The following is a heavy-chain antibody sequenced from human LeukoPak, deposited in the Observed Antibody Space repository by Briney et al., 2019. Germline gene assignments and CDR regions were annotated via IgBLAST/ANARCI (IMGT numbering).Heavy chain of an antibody. J-gene: IGHJ4*02. Sequence: GGSLRLSCAASGFTFSSYAMSWVRQAPGKGLEWVSAISGSGGSTYYADSVKGRFTISRDNSKNTLHLQMNSLRAEDTAVYYRAKGAYYYDSSGYLYYFDYWGQGTLVTVSS. D-gene: IGHD3-22*01. CDR1: GFTFSSYA. CDR3: AKGAYYYDSSGYLYYFDY. CDR2: ISGSGGST. V-gene: IGHV3-23*01.